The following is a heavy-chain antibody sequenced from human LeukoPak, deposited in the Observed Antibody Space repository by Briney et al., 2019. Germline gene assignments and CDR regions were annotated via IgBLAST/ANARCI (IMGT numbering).Heavy chain of an antibody. Sequence: SETLSLTCAVSGGSIRSYYWTWIRQPPGKGLEWIGYIYYSGSTNYNPSLKSRVTISVDTSKNQFSLKLSSVTAADTAVYYCARALPREYYGSGSYYGYYFDYWGQGTLVTVSS. CDR2: IYYSGST. CDR1: GGSIRSYY. V-gene: IGHV4-59*01. J-gene: IGHJ4*02. D-gene: IGHD3-10*01. CDR3: ARALPREYYGSGSYYGYYFDY.